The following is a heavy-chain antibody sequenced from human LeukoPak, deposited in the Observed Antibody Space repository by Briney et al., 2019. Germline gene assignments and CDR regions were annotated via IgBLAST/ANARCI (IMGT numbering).Heavy chain of an antibody. V-gene: IGHV4-59*08. CDR3: ARRLYYGSVTVWLDP. D-gene: IGHD3-10*01. CDR2: IYYSGTT. CDR1: GGSISSYY. Sequence: SETLSLTCTVSGGSISSYYWSWIRQPPGKGLEWIGYIYYSGTTNYNPSLKSRVTISVDTSKNQFSLKLSSVTAADTAVYYCARRLYYGSVTVWLDPWGQGTLVTVSS. J-gene: IGHJ5*02.